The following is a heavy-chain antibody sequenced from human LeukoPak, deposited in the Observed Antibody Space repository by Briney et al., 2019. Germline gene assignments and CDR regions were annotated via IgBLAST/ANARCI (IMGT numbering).Heavy chain of an antibody. V-gene: IGHV3-30*02. D-gene: IGHD4-23*01. Sequence: PGGSLRLSCAASGFTFSSHAMNWVRQAPGEGLEWVAFIRYDGSNKYYADSVKGRFTISRDNSKNTLYLQMNSLRAEDAAVYYCSKGGNSNYYYYMDVWGKGTTVTVSS. CDR1: GFTFSSHA. J-gene: IGHJ6*03. CDR3: SKGGNSNYYYYMDV. CDR2: IRYDGSNK.